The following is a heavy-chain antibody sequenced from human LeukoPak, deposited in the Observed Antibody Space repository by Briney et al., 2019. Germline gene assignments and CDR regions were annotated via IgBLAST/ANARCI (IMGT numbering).Heavy chain of an antibody. J-gene: IGHJ4*02. CDR2: IKQDGTEK. V-gene: IGHV3-7*01. D-gene: IGHD3-3*01. Sequence: SGGSLRLSCAASGFSFSSYWMTWVRQAPGKGLEWVANIKQDGTEKYSVDSVKGRFTISRDNAENSLYLQMNSVRAEDTAVYYCVRDFRFLDDYWGQGTLVSVSS. CDR1: GFSFSSYW. CDR3: VRDFRFLDDY.